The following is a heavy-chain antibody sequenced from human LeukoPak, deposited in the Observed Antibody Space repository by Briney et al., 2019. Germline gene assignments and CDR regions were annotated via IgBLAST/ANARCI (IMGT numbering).Heavy chain of an antibody. Sequence: SETLSLTCTVSGGSISSSSYYWGWIRQPPGKGLEWIGSIYYSGSTNYNPSLKSRVTISVDTSKNQFSLKLSSVTAADTAVYYCARVGIRITIFGVVIKDGMDVWGQGTTVTVSS. V-gene: IGHV4-39*07. CDR3: ARVGIRITIFGVVIKDGMDV. J-gene: IGHJ6*02. D-gene: IGHD3-3*01. CDR2: IYYSGST. CDR1: GGSISSSSYY.